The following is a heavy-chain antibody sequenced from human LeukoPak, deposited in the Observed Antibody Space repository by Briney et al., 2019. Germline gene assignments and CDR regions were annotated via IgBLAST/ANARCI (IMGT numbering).Heavy chain of an antibody. CDR2: ISRTGSTT. V-gene: IGHV3-64*01. Sequence: PGGSLRLSCAASGFTFGNYFMHRVRQAPGKGLEYFSAISRTGSTTYYTYSVKGRFTISRDNSKNTLYLQMGGLRAEDMAVYYCATSRYCSGGDCYSLAFDIWGQGTMVTVSS. D-gene: IGHD2-15*01. CDR1: GFTFGNYF. J-gene: IGHJ3*02. CDR3: ATSRYCSGGDCYSLAFDI.